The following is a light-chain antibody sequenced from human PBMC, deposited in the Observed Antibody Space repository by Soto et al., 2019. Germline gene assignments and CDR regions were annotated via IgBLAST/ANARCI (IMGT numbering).Light chain of an antibody. Sequence: QSVLTQPASVSWSPGQSITISCTGTSSDVGGYNYVSWYQQYPGKGPKLMIYDVTNRPSGVSNRFSGSKAGNTASLTISGLLAEDEADYYCGSYRISTAVFGSGTKVTVL. V-gene: IGLV2-14*01. CDR3: GSYRISTAV. CDR2: DVT. J-gene: IGLJ1*01. CDR1: SSDVGGYNY.